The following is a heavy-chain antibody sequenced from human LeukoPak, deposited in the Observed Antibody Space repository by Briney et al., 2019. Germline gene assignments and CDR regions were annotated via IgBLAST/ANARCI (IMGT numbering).Heavy chain of an antibody. J-gene: IGHJ4*02. CDR2: IWYDGSNK. CDR1: GFTFSSYG. CDR3: ARRFYYGSGSYRY. V-gene: IGHV3-33*01. Sequence: GGSLRLSCAASGFTFSSYGMHWVRQAPGKGLEWVAVIWYDGSNKYYADSVKGRFTISRDNSKNTLYLQMNSLRAEDTALYYCARRFYYGSGSYRYWGQGTLVTVSS. D-gene: IGHD3-10*01.